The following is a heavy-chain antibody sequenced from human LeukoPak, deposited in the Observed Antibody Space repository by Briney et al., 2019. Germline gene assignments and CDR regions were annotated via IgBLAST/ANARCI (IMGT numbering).Heavy chain of an antibody. Sequence: SVKVSCKVSGYTLTELSMHWVRQAPGQGLEWMGRIIPILGIANYAQKFQGRVTITADKSTSTAYMELSSLRSEDTAVYYCARDRTENYFDYWGQGTLVTVSS. J-gene: IGHJ4*02. CDR3: ARDRTENYFDY. CDR2: IIPILGIA. V-gene: IGHV1-69*04. CDR1: GYTLTELS.